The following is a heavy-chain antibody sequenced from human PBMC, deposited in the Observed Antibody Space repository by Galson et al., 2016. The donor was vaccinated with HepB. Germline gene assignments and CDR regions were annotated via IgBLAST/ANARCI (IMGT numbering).Heavy chain of an antibody. V-gene: IGHV1-18*04. CDR3: VRDWDIGFRVRSVDF. CDR1: DYTFTSYG. D-gene: IGHD1-26*01. CDR2: ICANNGNA. J-gene: IGHJ4*02. Sequence: ASDYTFTSYGISWVRQAPGQGLEWMGWICANNGNANYAQKFQGRVTMTTDTSTNTAYMELRSLRSDDTAIYYCVRDWDIGFRVRSVDFWGQGTLVIVSS.